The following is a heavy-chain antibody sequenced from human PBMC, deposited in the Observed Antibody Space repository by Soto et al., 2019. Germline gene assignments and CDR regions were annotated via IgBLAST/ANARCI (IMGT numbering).Heavy chain of an antibody. CDR2: INPSGGST. J-gene: IGHJ6*02. Sequence: ASVKVSCKASGYTFTSYYMHWVRQAPGQGLEWMGIINPSGGSTSYAQKFQGRVTMTRDTSTSTVYMELSSLRSEDTAVYFCASDLLGIDFWSGHRPGGMDVWGQGTTVTVSS. CDR3: ASDLLGIDFWSGHRPGGMDV. V-gene: IGHV1-46*01. D-gene: IGHD3-3*01. CDR1: GYTFTSYY.